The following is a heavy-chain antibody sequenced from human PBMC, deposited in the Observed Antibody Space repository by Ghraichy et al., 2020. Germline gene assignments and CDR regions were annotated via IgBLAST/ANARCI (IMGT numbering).Heavy chain of an antibody. D-gene: IGHD3-22*01. CDR2: IYYSGST. CDR3: ARDYYDSSAPLGWFDP. J-gene: IGHJ5*02. Sequence: SETLSLTCTVSGGSISSSSYYWGWIRQPPGKGLEWIGSIYYSGSTYYNPSLKSRVTISVDTSKNQFSLKLSSVTAADTAVYYCARDYYDSSAPLGWFDPWGQGTLVTVSS. V-gene: IGHV4-39*01. CDR1: GGSISSSSYY.